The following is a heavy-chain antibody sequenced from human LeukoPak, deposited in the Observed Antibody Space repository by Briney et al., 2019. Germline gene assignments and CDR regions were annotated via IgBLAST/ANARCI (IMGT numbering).Heavy chain of an antibody. CDR2: ISYSGST. D-gene: IGHD1-1*01. V-gene: IGHV4-59*01. J-gene: IGHJ5*02. CDR3: AREGTAGTNLNWFDP. Sequence: SETLSLICTVSGDSISSYYWSWIRQPPGKGLEWIGYISYSGSTNFNPSLKSRVTISVDTSKNQFSLKLSSVTAADTAVYYCAREGTAGTNLNWFDPWGQGTLVTVSS. CDR1: GDSISSYY.